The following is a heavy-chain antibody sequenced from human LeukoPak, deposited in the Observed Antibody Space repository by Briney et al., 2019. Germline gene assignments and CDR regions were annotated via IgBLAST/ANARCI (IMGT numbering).Heavy chain of an antibody. V-gene: IGHV3-23*01. CDR1: GFTFSSYA. Sequence: GGSLRLSCAASGFTFSSYAMSWVRQAPGKGLEWVSAISGSGGSTYYADSVKGGFTISRDNSKNTLYLQMNSLRAEDTAVYYCAKSPRLLWNPTSIAVAGKEYWGQGTLVTVSS. D-gene: IGHD6-19*01. CDR3: AKSPRLLWNPTSIAVAGKEY. CDR2: ISGSGGST. J-gene: IGHJ4*02.